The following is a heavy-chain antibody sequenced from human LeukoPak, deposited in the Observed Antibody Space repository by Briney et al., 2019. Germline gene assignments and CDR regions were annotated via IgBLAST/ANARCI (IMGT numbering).Heavy chain of an antibody. CDR2: IYTSGST. Sequence: SETLSLTCTVSGGSISSYYWSWIRQPAGKGLVWIGRIYTSGSTNYNPSLKSRVTMSVDTSKNQFSLKLSSVTAADTAVYYCARDRDRATVMESDYYYMDVWGKGTTVTVSS. V-gene: IGHV4-4*07. CDR1: GGSISSYY. CDR3: ARDRDRATVMESDYYYMDV. J-gene: IGHJ6*03. D-gene: IGHD4-11*01.